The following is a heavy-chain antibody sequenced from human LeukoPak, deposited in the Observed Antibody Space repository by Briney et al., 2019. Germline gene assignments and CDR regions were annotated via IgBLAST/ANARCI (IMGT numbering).Heavy chain of an antibody. CDR1: NGFITSGPYY. D-gene: IGHD3-9*01. Sequence: SETLSLTCTVSNGFITSGPYYWSWVRQPPGKGLEWIGYIYYSGSTNYNPSLKSRVTISVDTSKNQFSLELSSVTAADTAVYYCASSHYDILTGPRSDAFDIWGQGTMVTVSS. V-gene: IGHV4-61*01. J-gene: IGHJ3*02. CDR3: ASSHYDILTGPRSDAFDI. CDR2: IYYSGST.